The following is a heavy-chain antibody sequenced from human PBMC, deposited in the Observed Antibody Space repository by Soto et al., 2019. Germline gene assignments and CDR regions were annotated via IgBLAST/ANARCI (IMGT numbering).Heavy chain of an antibody. Sequence: EVQLVESGGGLVQPGGSMRLSCAASGFTFSSYWMHWVRQVTEKGLVWVSRINSDGSITNYSDAVKGRCTISRDNVKNTRYLQVKSLRAEDTAVYYCVRYSRSVGGSYRPDYWGQGTLVTVSS. CDR1: GFTFSSYW. D-gene: IGHD3-16*02. V-gene: IGHV3-74*01. CDR3: VRYSRSVGGSYRPDY. CDR2: INSDGSIT. J-gene: IGHJ4*02.